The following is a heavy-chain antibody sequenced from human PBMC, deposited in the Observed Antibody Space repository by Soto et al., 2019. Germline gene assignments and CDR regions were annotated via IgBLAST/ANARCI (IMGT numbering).Heavy chain of an antibody. CDR3: ARVSSVVNYWNYFDY. Sequence: GGSLRLSCAASGFTFSSYAMSWVRQAPGKGLEWVSLISGDGSNIYYADSVKGRFTISRDNAKSTLSLQMNSLRAEDTAVYYCARVSSVVNYWNYFDYWGQGTLVTVSS. D-gene: IGHD3-22*01. CDR1: GFTFSSYA. J-gene: IGHJ4*02. CDR2: ISGDGSNI. V-gene: IGHV3-30*04.